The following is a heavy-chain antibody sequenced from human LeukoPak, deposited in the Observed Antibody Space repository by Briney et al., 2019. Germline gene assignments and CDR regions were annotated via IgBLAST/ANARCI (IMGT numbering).Heavy chain of an antibody. V-gene: IGHV4-61*08. CDR2: IHYSGSA. CDR3: ARGQWFRAF. J-gene: IGHJ4*02. Sequence: PSETLSLTCAVSGGSIITDGYSWSWLRQPPGKGLEWIGEIHYSGSATYNPSLKSRVTISVDTSKNQFSLKMNSVTAADTAVYYCARGQWFRAFWSRGTPVTVSS. CDR1: GGSIITDGYS. D-gene: IGHD3-10*01.